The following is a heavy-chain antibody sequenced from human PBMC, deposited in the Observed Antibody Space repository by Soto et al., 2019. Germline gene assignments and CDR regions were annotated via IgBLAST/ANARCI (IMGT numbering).Heavy chain of an antibody. CDR1: GGSISSSSYY. CDR2: IYYSGST. D-gene: IGHD3-3*01. J-gene: IGHJ4*02. V-gene: IGHV4-39*01. CDR3: AGPDFWGLWFDY. Sequence: QLQLQESGPGLVKPSETLSLTCTVSGGSISSSSYYWGWIRQPPGKGLEWIGSIYYSGSTYYNPSLNIRVALSVDTCKSQFSLYLSSVTAGDTAVYYCAGPDFWGLWFDYWGQGTLVTVSS.